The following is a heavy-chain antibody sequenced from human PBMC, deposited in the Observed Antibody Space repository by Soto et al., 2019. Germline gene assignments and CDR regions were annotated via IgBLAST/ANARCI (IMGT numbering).Heavy chain of an antibody. CDR2: INPKTGDP. V-gene: IGHV1-2*02. CDR3: ARQLAYCGGDCYTEPIDY. D-gene: IGHD2-21*02. J-gene: IGHJ4*02. CDR1: GYTFTAYY. Sequence: QAQLVQSGAEVKKPGASVKVSCKTSGYTFTAYYIHWVRQAPGQGLEWVGWINPKTGDPKYAQKFQGRVTMTGDTSITTAYMELGRLRSDATAVYYCARQLAYCGGDCYTEPIDYWGQGTLVTVSS.